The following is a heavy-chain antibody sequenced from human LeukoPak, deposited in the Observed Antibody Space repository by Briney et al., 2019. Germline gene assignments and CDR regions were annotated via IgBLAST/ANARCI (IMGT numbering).Heavy chain of an antibody. V-gene: IGHV3-11*01. CDR3: ARWSGGTGWSFDY. J-gene: IGHJ4*02. CDR1: GFTFSDYY. D-gene: IGHD3-3*01. CDR2: ISGSGSTI. Sequence: TGGSLRLSCAASGFTFSDYYMSWIRQAAGKGLEWVSYISGSGSTIYYADFVKGRFTISRDNAKNSLYLQMNSLRAEDTAVYYCARWSGGTGWSFDYWGQETLVTVSS.